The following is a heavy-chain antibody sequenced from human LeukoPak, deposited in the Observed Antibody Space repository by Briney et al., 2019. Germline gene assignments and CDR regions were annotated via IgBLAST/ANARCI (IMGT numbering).Heavy chain of an antibody. CDR2: ISSSSSTI. V-gene: IGHV3-48*01. Sequence: GGSLRLSCGASGFTFSSFEMNWVRQAPGKGLEWVSYISSSSSTIYYADSVKGRFTISRDNAKNSLYLQMNSLRAEDTAVYYCARDEAVTPYYFDYWGQGTLVTVSS. D-gene: IGHD4-11*01. CDR3: ARDEAVTPYYFDY. J-gene: IGHJ4*02. CDR1: GFTFSSFE.